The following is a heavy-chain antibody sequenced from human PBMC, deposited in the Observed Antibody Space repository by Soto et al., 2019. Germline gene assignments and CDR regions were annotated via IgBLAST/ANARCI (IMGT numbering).Heavy chain of an antibody. CDR3: ARHLPNCSGGSCYSYYYYGMDV. CDR2: IYYSGST. Sequence: QVQLQESGPGLVKPSETLSLTCTVSGGSISSYYWSWIRQPPGKGLEWIGYIYYSGSTNYNPSLKRRVTISVDTSKNQFSLKLSSVTAADTAVYYCARHLPNCSGGSCYSYYYYGMDVWGQGTTVTVSS. CDR1: GGSISSYY. D-gene: IGHD2-15*01. J-gene: IGHJ6*02. V-gene: IGHV4-59*08.